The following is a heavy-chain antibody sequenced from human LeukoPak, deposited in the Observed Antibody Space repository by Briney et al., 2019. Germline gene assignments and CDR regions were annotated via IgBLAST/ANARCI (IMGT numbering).Heavy chain of an antibody. J-gene: IGHJ1*01. CDR2: MNPNSGNT. CDR1: GYTSTSYD. D-gene: IGHD1-26*01. V-gene: IGHV1-8*01. Sequence: ASVKVSCKASGYTSTSYDINWVRQATGQGLEWMGWMNPNSGNTGYAQKFQGRVTITRNTSISTAYMELSSLRSEDTAVYYCARGTGIFIGSYDFQHWGQGTLVTVSS. CDR3: ARGTGIFIGSYDFQH.